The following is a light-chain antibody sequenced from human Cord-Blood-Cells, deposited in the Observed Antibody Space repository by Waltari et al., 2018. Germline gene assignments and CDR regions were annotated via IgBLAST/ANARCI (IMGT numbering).Light chain of an antibody. CDR3: QQYGSSPQT. CDR1: QSVSSSY. Sequence: EIVLTQSPGTLSLSPGERATLSCRARQSVSSSYLAWYQQKPGQAPRLLIYGASSRATGIPDRFSGSGSGTDFTLTISRLEPEEFAVYYCQQYGSSPQTFGQGTKVEIK. J-gene: IGKJ1*01. V-gene: IGKV3-20*01. CDR2: GAS.